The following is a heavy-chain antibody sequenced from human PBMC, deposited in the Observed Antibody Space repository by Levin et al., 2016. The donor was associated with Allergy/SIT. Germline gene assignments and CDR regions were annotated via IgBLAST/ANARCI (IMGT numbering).Heavy chain of an antibody. Sequence: GGSLRLSCAASGFTFSSYGMHWVRQAPGKGLEWVAVISYDGSNKYYADSVKGRFTISRDNSKNTLYLQMNSLRAEDTAVYYCAKDSGGGSYLIDYWGQGTLVTVSS. CDR3: AKDSGGGSYLIDY. CDR2: ISYDGSNK. CDR1: GFTFSSYG. V-gene: IGHV3-30*18. J-gene: IGHJ4*02. D-gene: IGHD1-26*01.